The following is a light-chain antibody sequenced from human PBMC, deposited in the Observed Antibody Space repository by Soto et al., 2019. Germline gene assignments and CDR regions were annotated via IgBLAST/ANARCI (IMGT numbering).Light chain of an antibody. CDR2: DVS. V-gene: IGLV2-14*01. Sequence: ALAQPASGSGSPGQSITISCTGTSSDVGGYNYVSWYQQHPGKAPKLMIYDVSNRPSGVSNRFSGSKSGNTASLTISGLQAEDEADYYCSSHTSSSPYVFGTGTKVTVL. CDR1: SSDVGGYNY. CDR3: SSHTSSSPYV. J-gene: IGLJ1*01.